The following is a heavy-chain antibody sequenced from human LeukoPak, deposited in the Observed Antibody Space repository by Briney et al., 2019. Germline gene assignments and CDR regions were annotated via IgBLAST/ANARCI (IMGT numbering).Heavy chain of an antibody. D-gene: IGHD5-18*01. CDR3: ARHHSYGYAYSFDF. J-gene: IGHJ4*02. V-gene: IGHV3-30*02. CDR2: LSYDGSRK. CDR1: GFTISNFS. Sequence: PGGSLRLSCAASGFTISNFSMHWVRQAPGKGLHWVALSYDGSRKYYADSVKGRFTISRDSSTNTVYLEMYSLRPEDTAVYCARHHSYGYAYSFDFWGRGNLVTVSS.